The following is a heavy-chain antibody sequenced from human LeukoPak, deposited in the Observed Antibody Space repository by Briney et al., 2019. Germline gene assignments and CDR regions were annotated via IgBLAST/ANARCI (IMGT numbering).Heavy chain of an antibody. J-gene: IGHJ4*02. CDR3: AKARYYYDSSGYYHHEFDY. CDR1: GFTFSSYA. Sequence: GGSLRLSCAASGFTFSSYAMSWVRRAPGKGLEWVSAISGSGGSTYYADSVKGRFTISRDNSKNTLYLQMNSLRAEDTAVYYCAKARYYYDSSGYYHHEFDYWGQGTLVTVSS. CDR2: ISGSGGST. V-gene: IGHV3-23*01. D-gene: IGHD3-22*01.